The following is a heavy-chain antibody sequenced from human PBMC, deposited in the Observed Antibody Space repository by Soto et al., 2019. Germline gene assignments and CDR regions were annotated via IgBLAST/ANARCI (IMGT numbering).Heavy chain of an antibody. J-gene: IGHJ4*02. V-gene: IGHV3-74*01. Sequence: EVQLVESGGGLVPPGGSGRLACAASGFIFKMYWMHWVRQRPGQGLVWISRIYNDGTYSDYADSVRGRFTISRDNVNDTLYLQMNNLRAEDSGLYYCTRGPRPISTGTGAYWGQGTQVTVSS. D-gene: IGHD3-10*01. CDR3: TRGPRPISTGTGAY. CDR1: GFIFKMYW. CDR2: IYNDGTYS.